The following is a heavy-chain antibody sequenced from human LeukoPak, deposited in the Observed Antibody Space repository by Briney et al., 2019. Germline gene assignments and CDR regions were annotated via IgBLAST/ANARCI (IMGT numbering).Heavy chain of an antibody. J-gene: IGHJ6*02. D-gene: IGHD2-2*01. Sequence: GGSLRLSCAASGFTVSSNYMSWVRQAPGKGLEWVSVLYSGGSTYYADSVKGRFTISRHNSKNTLYLQMNSLRAEDTAVYYCARLTRYCSSTSCYLRDYYYYGMDVWGQETTVTVSS. V-gene: IGHV3-53*04. CDR3: ARLTRYCSSTSCYLRDYYYYGMDV. CDR1: GFTVSSNY. CDR2: LYSGGST.